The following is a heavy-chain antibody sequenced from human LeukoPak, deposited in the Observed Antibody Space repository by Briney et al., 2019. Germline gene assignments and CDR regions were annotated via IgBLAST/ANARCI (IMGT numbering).Heavy chain of an antibody. CDR3: ARSAAAAGISPRVFDY. CDR2: INHSGST. V-gene: IGHV4-34*01. Sequence: SSETLSLTCAVYGGSFSGYYWSWIRQPPGKGLEWIGEINHSGSTNYNPSLKSRVTISVDTSKNQFSLKLSSVTAADTAVYYCARSAAAAGISPRVFDYWGQGTLVTVSS. D-gene: IGHD6-13*01. CDR1: GGSFSGYY. J-gene: IGHJ4*02.